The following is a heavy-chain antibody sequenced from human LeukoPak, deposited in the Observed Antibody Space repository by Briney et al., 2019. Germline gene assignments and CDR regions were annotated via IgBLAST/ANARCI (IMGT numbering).Heavy chain of an antibody. J-gene: IGHJ6*03. Sequence: SVKVSCKASGGTFSSYAISWVRQAPGQGLEWMGRIIPIFGTANYAQKFQGRVTITTDESTSTAYMELSSLRSEDTAVYYCATDGPPSGSYFGEGYYYMDVWGKGTTVTVSS. V-gene: IGHV1-69*05. CDR3: ATDGPPSGSYFGEGYYYMDV. D-gene: IGHD1-26*01. CDR1: GGTFSSYA. CDR2: IIPIFGTA.